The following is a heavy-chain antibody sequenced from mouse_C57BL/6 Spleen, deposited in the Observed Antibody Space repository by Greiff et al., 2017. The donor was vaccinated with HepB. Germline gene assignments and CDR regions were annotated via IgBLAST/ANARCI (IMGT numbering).Heavy chain of an antibody. Sequence: QVHVKQSGAELAKPGASVKLSCKASGYTFTSYWMHWVKQRPGQGLEWIGYINPISGYTKYNQKFKDKATFTADKSSSTAYMQLSILTYEDSAVYYCARSEVAYWYFDVWGTGTTVTVSS. CDR1: GYTFTSYW. J-gene: IGHJ1*03. CDR2: INPISGYT. D-gene: IGHD1-1*02. CDR3: ARSEVAYWYFDV. V-gene: IGHV1-7*01.